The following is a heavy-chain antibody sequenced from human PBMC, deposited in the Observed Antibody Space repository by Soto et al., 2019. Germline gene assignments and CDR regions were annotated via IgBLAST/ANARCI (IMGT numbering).Heavy chain of an antibody. J-gene: IGHJ4*02. CDR2: INPNNGNT. D-gene: IGHD3-22*01. CDR1: GYTFTSHG. CDR3: ARGAPYYYGSSGFGY. Sequence: ASVKVSCKASGYTFTSHGISWVRQAPGQGLEWMGMINPNNGNTSYAQKFQGRVTMTRDTSTSTVYMELSSLRSEDTAVYYCARGAPYYYGSSGFGYWGQGTLVTVSS. V-gene: IGHV1-18*01.